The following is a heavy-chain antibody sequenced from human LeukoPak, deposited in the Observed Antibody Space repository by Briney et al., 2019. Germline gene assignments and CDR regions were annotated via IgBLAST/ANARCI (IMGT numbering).Heavy chain of an antibody. CDR2: INPNSGGT. V-gene: IGHV1-2*02. Sequence: GASVKVSCKASGYTFTGYYMHWVRQAPGQGLEWMGWINPNSGGTNYAQKFQGRVTMTRDTSISTAYMELSRLRSDDTAVYYCARDHRAAMVTTFFDYWGQGTLVTVSS. J-gene: IGHJ4*02. CDR3: ARDHRAAMVTTFFDY. D-gene: IGHD5-18*01. CDR1: GYTFTGYY.